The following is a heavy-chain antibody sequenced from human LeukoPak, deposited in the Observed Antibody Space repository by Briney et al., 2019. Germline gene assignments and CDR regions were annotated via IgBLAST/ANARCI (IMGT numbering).Heavy chain of an antibody. CDR1: GGSISSGGYS. Sequence: SETLSLTCAVSGGSISSGGYSWSWIRQPPGKGLEWIGYIYHSGSTYYNPSLKSRVTISVDRSKNQFSLKLSFVTAADTAVYYCARAGRDGYNLLDYWGQGTLVTVSS. D-gene: IGHD5-24*01. CDR2: IYHSGST. V-gene: IGHV4-30-2*01. J-gene: IGHJ4*02. CDR3: ARAGRDGYNLLDY.